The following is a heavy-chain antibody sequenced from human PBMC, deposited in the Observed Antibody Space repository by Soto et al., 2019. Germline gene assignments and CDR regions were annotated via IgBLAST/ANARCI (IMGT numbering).Heavy chain of an antibody. J-gene: IGHJ6*03. Sequence: QLQLQESGPGLVKPSETLSLTCTVSGGSISSSSYYWGWIRQPPGKGLEWIGSIYYSGSTYYNPSLKSRVARSVDTSKHQFSLKLSSVTAADTAVYYCARRGGQLVREYYYYYMDVWGKGTTVTVSS. CDR3: ARRGGQLVREYYYYYMDV. CDR2: IYYSGST. CDR1: GGSISSSSYY. V-gene: IGHV4-39*01. D-gene: IGHD6-6*01.